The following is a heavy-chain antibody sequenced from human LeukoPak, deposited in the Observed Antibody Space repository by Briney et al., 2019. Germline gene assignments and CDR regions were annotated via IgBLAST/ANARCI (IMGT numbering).Heavy chain of an antibody. CDR2: LSGSGANT. CDR3: AKGVGCSGGTCYSGHGMDV. Sequence: GGSLRLSCAAFGFTFSSYAMSWVRQAPGEGVEWVSALSGSGANTYYADSVKGRFTISRDNSKNTLYLQVNSLRAEDTAVYYCAKGVGCSGGTCYSGHGMDVWGQGTTVTVSS. D-gene: IGHD2-15*01. J-gene: IGHJ6*02. V-gene: IGHV3-23*01. CDR1: GFTFSSYA.